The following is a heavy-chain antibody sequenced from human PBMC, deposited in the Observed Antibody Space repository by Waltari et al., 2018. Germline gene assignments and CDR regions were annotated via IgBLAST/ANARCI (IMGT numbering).Heavy chain of an antibody. CDR1: GGSISSSSYY. CDR3: ARDGTAAGSYYYYGMDV. V-gene: IGHV4-39*07. Sequence: QLQLQESGPGLVKPSETLSLTCTVSGGSISSSSYYWGWIRQPPGKGLEWIGSIYYSGSTYYNPVLKGRGTISVDTSKNQFSLKLSSVTAADTAVYYCARDGTAAGSYYYYGMDVWGQGTTVTVSS. J-gene: IGHJ6*02. D-gene: IGHD6-13*01. CDR2: IYYSGST.